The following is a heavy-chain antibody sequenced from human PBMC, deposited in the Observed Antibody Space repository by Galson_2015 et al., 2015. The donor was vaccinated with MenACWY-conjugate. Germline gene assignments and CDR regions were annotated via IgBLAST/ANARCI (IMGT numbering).Heavy chain of an antibody. Sequence: QSGAEVKKPGASVKVSCKASGYTFTSYGISWVRQAPGQGLEWMGWISGYNGNTKYAQKFQARVTMTTETSTSTAYMELRSLRSDDTAVYYCARRRPRDIGGGFDIWGQGTLVTVSS. V-gene: IGHV1-18*01. CDR2: ISGYNGNT. D-gene: IGHD2-15*01. CDR1: GYTFTSYG. J-gene: IGHJ3*02. CDR3: ARRRPRDIGGGFDI.